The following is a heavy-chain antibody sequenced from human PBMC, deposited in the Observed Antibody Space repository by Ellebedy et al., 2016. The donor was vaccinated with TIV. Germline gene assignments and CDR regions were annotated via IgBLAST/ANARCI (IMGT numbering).Heavy chain of an antibody. V-gene: IGHV1-24*01. CDR3: TRLDQAGRVFEGSS. CDR2: FNTEDGET. Sequence: ASVKVSCKVSGYTFTQLSMHWLRQAPGNGLEWMGGFNTEDGETIYAQKFQGRVTMTEDTSTDTAYMELSSLRSEDSALYYCTRLDQAGRVFEGSSWGQGTLVTVSS. D-gene: IGHD6-13*01. CDR1: GYTFTQLS. J-gene: IGHJ5*02.